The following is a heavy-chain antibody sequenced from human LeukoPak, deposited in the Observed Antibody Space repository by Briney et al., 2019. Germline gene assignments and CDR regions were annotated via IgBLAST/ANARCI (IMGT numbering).Heavy chain of an antibody. D-gene: IGHD3-10*01. CDR3: ARAIPMVRGVISSPFDY. J-gene: IGHJ4*02. CDR2: INPNSGGT. V-gene: IGHV1-2*04. CDR1: GYTFTGYY. Sequence: GASVKVSCKASGYTFTGYYMHWVRQAPGQGLEWMGWINPNSGGTNYAQEFQGWVTMTRDTSISTAYMELSRLRSDDTAVYYCARAIPMVRGVISSPFDYWGQGTLVTVSS.